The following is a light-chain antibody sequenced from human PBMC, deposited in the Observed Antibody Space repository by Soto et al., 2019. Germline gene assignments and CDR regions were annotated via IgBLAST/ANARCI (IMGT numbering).Light chain of an antibody. CDR3: SSYTSSSTRV. CDR2: DVS. CDR1: SSDVGGYNY. V-gene: IGLV2-14*01. Sequence: QSALTQPASVSGSPGQSITISCTGTSSDVGGYNYVSWYQQHPGKAPKLMIYDVSNRPSGVSNRFSGSKSGNTASLSFSGLQAEDEADYYCSSYTSSSTRVFGTGTKVTV. J-gene: IGLJ1*01.